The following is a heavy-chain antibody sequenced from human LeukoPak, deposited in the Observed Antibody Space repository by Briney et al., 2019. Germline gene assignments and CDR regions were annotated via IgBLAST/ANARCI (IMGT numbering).Heavy chain of an antibody. V-gene: IGHV3-7*01. CDR1: GFTFSSYW. D-gene: IGHD3-22*01. J-gene: IGHJ4*02. CDR2: IKQDGSEK. CDR3: ARVDHYDSSGYCSDY. Sequence: GGSLRLSCAASGFTFSSYWMSWVRQAPGKGLEWVANIKQDGSEKYYVDSVKGRFTISRDNAKNSLYLQMNSLRAEDTAVYYCARVDHYDSSGYCSDYWGQGTLVTVSS.